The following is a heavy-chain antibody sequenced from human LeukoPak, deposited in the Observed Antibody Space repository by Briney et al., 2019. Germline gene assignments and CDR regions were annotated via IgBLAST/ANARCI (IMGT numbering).Heavy chain of an antibody. CDR2: IYTSGST. D-gene: IGHD3-10*01. J-gene: IGHJ5*02. Sequence: SETLSLTCTVSGVSISSYYWSWIRQPAGKGLEWIGRIYTSGSTTYHPSLKSRVTMTVDTSKNQFSLKLRSVTAADTAVYYCARDSGTTGEVKFDPWGQGTLVTVSS. CDR1: GVSISSYY. CDR3: ARDSGTTGEVKFDP. V-gene: IGHV4-4*07.